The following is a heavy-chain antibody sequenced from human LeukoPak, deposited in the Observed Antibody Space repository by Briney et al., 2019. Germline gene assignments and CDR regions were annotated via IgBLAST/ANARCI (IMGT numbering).Heavy chain of an antibody. CDR1: GYTFTGYY. V-gene: IGHV1-2*02. Sequence: ASVKVSCKASGYTFTGYYIHWVRQAPGQGLEYMGWINPNGGATKSVRKFQGRVTLTRDTSISTAYMELGRLRSDDTAVYYCARYGDCSNGVCYDDYWGQGTLVTVSS. J-gene: IGHJ4*02. CDR2: INPNGGAT. CDR3: ARYGDCSNGVCYDDY. D-gene: IGHD2-8*01.